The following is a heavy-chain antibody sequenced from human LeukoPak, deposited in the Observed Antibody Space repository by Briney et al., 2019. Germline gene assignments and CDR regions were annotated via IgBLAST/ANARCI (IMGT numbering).Heavy chain of an antibody. D-gene: IGHD2-2*03. Sequence: GGSLRLSCSASGFTFTTYGMNWVRQPSGRGLEWVSGIGGSGTRTYYADSVKGRFTISRDNSKNTLYLQMNSLREEDTAVYYCAKDSHWILFDDWGQGTLVTVSS. CDR3: AKDSHWILFDD. V-gene: IGHV3-23*01. CDR1: GFTFTTYG. CDR2: IGGSGTRT. J-gene: IGHJ4*02.